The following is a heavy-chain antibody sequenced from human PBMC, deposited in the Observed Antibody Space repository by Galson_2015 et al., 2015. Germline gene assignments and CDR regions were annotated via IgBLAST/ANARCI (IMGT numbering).Heavy chain of an antibody. V-gene: IGHV3-23*01. D-gene: IGHD6-19*01. Sequence: SLRLSCAASGFTFSSYAMSWVRQAPGKGLEWVSAISGSGGSTHYADSVKGRFTISRDNSRNTLYLQMNSLTAEDTAVYYCAKRLAGTGFDYWGQGTLVTVSS. CDR3: AKRLAGTGFDY. J-gene: IGHJ4*02. CDR1: GFTFSSYA. CDR2: ISGSGGST.